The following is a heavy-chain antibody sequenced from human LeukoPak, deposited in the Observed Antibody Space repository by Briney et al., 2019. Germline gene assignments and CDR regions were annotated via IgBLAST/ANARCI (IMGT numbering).Heavy chain of an antibody. D-gene: IGHD6-13*01. CDR2: ISTSGSII. CDR3: ARWVDY. J-gene: IGHJ4*02. CDR1: GFTFSDYE. Sequence: GGSLRLSCAASGFTFSDYEMNWVHQAPGKGLEWILHISTSGSIIHYADSVKGRFTISRDNAKNSLYLQMNSLRAEDTAVYYCARWVDYWGQGTLVTVSS. V-gene: IGHV3-48*03.